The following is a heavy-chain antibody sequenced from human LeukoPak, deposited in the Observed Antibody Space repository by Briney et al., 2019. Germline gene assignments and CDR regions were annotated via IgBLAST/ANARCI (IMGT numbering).Heavy chain of an antibody. CDR1: GFTFSSYS. D-gene: IGHD3-10*01. V-gene: IGHV3-21*01. CDR2: ISSSSSYI. J-gene: IGHJ4*02. CDR3: ATTPDVLLWFGERYYFDY. Sequence: PGGSLRLSCAASGFTFSSYSMNWVRQAPGKGLEWVSSISSSSSYIYYADSVKGRFTISRDNAKNSLCLQMNSLRAEDTAVYYCATTPDVLLWFGERYYFDYWGQGTLVTVSS.